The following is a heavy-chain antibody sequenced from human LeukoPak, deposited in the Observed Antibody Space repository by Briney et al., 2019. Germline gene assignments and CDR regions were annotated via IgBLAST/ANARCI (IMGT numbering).Heavy chain of an antibody. J-gene: IGHJ4*02. Sequence: PSETLSLTCTVSGGSISSSSYYWGWIRQPPGKGLEWIGSIYYSGSTYYNSSLKSRVTISVDTSKNQFSLKLSSVTAADTAVYYCARDSTYSSGWYGGTRHHFDYWGQGTLVTVSS. CDR1: GGSISSSSYY. CDR2: IYYSGST. V-gene: IGHV4-39*07. D-gene: IGHD6-19*01. CDR3: ARDSTYSSGWYGGTRHHFDY.